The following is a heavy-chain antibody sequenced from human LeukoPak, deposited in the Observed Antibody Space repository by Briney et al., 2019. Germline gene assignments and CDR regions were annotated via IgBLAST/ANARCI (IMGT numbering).Heavy chain of an antibody. V-gene: IGHV1-8*01. J-gene: IGHJ4*02. CDR1: GYTFTSCD. CDR3: TRGSSGRRDN. CDR2: MNPNSGNT. D-gene: IGHD6-19*01. Sequence: GASVKVSCKASGYTFTSCDINWVRQATGQGLEWMGWMNPNSGNTDYGQSFQGRITMTRDISTGTAYMELSNLTSEDTAIYYCTRGSSGRRDNWGQGTLVTVSA.